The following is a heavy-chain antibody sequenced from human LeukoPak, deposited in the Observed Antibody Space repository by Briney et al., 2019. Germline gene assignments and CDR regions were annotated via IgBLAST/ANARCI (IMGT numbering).Heavy chain of an antibody. CDR2: ISSSSSYI. J-gene: IGHJ5*02. D-gene: IGHD5-12*01. CDR1: GFTFSSYG. Sequence: GGSLRLSCAASGFTFSSYGMNWVRQAPGKGLEWVSSISSSSSYIYYADSVKGRFTISRDNAKNSLYLQMNSLRAEDTAVYYCARGVATISWWFDPWGQGTLVTVSS. V-gene: IGHV3-21*01. CDR3: ARGVATISWWFDP.